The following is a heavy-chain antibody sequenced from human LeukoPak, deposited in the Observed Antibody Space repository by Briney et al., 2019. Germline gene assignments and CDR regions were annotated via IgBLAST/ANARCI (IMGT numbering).Heavy chain of an antibody. CDR1: GGTFSSYA. Sequence: ASVKVSCKASGGTFSSYAISWVRQAPGQGLEWMGGIIPIFGTANYAQKFQGRVTITTDESTSTANMELSSLRSEDTAVYYCARGSWDTAMVRLIFDIWGQGTMVTVSS. D-gene: IGHD5-18*01. CDR2: IIPIFGTA. V-gene: IGHV1-69*05. J-gene: IGHJ3*02. CDR3: ARGSWDTAMVRLIFDI.